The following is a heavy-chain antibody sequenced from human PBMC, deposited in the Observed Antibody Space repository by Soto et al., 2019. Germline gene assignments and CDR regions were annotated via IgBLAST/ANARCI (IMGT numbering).Heavy chain of an antibody. CDR3: ARSYSSGWDNWFDP. D-gene: IGHD6-19*01. CDR2: ISAYNGNT. CDR1: GYTFTSYG. J-gene: IGHJ5*02. V-gene: IGHV1-18*01. Sequence: ASLKVSCKTSGYTFTSYGISWVRQAPGQGLEWMGWISAYNGNTNYAQKLQGRVTMTTDTSTSTAYMELRSLRSDDTAVYYCARSYSSGWDNWFDPWGQGTLVTVSS.